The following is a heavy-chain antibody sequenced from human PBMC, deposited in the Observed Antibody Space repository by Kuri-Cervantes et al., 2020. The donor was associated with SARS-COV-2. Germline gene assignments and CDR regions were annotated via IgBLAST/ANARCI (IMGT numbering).Heavy chain of an antibody. CDR3: ARVSYDILTGYYLSPTFDY. D-gene: IGHD3-9*01. Sequence: LRLSCAVSGGSISSGGYSWSWIRQPPGKGLEWIGYIYHSGSTYYNPSLKSRVTISVDTSKNQFSLKLSSVTAADTAVYYCARVSYDILTGYYLSPTFDYWGQGTLVTVSS. J-gene: IGHJ4*02. CDR2: IYHSGST. V-gene: IGHV4-30-2*01. CDR1: GGSISSGGYS.